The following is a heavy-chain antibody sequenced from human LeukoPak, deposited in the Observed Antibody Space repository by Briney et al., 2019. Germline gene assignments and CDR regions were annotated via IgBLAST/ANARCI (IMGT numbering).Heavy chain of an antibody. CDR2: ISYDGSNK. D-gene: IGHD6-19*01. CDR1: GFTFSSYG. J-gene: IGHJ3*02. Sequence: GGSLRLSCAASGFTFSSYGMHWVRQAPGKGLEWVAVISYDGSNKYYADSVKGRFTISRDNSKNTLYLQMNSLRAEDTAVYYCAREIPGAGAFDIWGQGTMVTVSS. CDR3: AREIPGAGAFDI. V-gene: IGHV3-30*03.